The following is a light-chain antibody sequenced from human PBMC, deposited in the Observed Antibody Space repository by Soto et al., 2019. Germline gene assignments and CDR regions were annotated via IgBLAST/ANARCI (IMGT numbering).Light chain of an antibody. CDR3: QQLNSFPFI. V-gene: IGKV1-9*01. Sequence: DIQLTQSPSFLSASVGDRVTITCRASQAIDTYLAWYQQKPGKAPKLLIYAASLLQSGVPSRFSGSGSGTEFTLTINSLRPEDFASYYCQQLNSFPFIFGQGTRLEIK. J-gene: IGKJ5*01. CDR1: QAIDTY. CDR2: AAS.